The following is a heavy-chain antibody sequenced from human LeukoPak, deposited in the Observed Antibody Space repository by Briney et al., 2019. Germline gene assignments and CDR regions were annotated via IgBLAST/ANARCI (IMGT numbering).Heavy chain of an antibody. CDR3: TRPAYCSGGSCYEN. Sequence: GVSLKHSCAASGFTFSGSAMHWVRQASGKGLEWVGRIRSKANSYATAYAASVKGRFTISRDDSKNTAYLQMNSLKTEDTAVYYCTRPAYCSGGSCYENWGQGTLVTVSS. CDR1: GFTFSGSA. V-gene: IGHV3-73*01. J-gene: IGHJ4*02. CDR2: IRSKANSYAT. D-gene: IGHD2-15*01.